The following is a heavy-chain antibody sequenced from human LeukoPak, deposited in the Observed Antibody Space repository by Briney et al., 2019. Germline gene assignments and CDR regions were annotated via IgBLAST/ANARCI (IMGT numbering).Heavy chain of an antibody. CDR3: AKEHLKYANDNRGSFDY. V-gene: IGHV3-23*01. J-gene: IGHJ4*02. CDR2: ITRAGSP. CDR1: GFPFSETA. D-gene: IGHD3-22*01. Sequence: GGSLRLSCVASGFPFSETAMTWVRQAPGKGLEWLSVITRAGSPYHADTVKGRFTISRDNARNTVYLQLNSLRNEDTALYYCAKEHLKYANDNRGSFDYWGQGTLVTVSS.